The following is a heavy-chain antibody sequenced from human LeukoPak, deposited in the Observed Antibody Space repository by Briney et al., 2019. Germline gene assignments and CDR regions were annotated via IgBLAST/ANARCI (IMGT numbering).Heavy chain of an antibody. V-gene: IGHV4-59*12. D-gene: IGHD3-10*01. J-gene: IGHJ4*02. Sequence: SETLSLTCTVSGGSISSYYWSWIRQPPGKGLEGIGYIYYSGSTNYNPSLKSRVTISVDTSKNQFSLKLSSVTAADTAVYYCASTRGYSYGYGSGSYYNRIKFDYWGQGTLVTVSS. CDR2: IYYSGST. CDR3: ASTRGYSYGYGSGSYYNRIKFDY. CDR1: GGSISSYY.